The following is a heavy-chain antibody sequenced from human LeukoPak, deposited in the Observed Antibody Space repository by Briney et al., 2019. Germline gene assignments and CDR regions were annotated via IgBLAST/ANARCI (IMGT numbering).Heavy chain of an antibody. J-gene: IGHJ4*02. V-gene: IGHV3-30-3*01. CDR1: GFTFSSYA. CDR2: ISYDGSNK. CDR3: ARDRGYYYGSGSYYNPYYFDY. D-gene: IGHD3-10*01. Sequence: PGGSLRLSCAASGFTFSSYAMHWVRQAPGKGLEWVAVISYDGSNKYYADSVKGRFTISRDNSKNTLYLQMNSLRAEDMAVYYCARDRGYYYGSGSYYNPYYFDYWGQGTLVTVSS.